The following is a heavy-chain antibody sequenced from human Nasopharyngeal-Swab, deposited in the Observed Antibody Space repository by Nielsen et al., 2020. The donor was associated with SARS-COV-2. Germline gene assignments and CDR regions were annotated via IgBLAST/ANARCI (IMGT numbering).Heavy chain of an antibody. D-gene: IGHD6-13*01. CDR2: IYTSGST. Sequence: SETLSLTCTVSGGSISSGSYYWSWIRQPAGKGLERIGRIYTSGSTNYNPSLKSRVTISVDTSKNQFSLKLSSVTAADTAVYYCARDGSWYGVGYFDYWGQGTLVTVSS. CDR1: GGSISSGSYY. V-gene: IGHV4-61*02. CDR3: ARDGSWYGVGYFDY. J-gene: IGHJ4*02.